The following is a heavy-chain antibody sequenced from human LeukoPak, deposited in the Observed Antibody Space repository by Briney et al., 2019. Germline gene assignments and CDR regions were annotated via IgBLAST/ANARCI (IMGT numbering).Heavy chain of an antibody. CDR2: IHYSGST. CDR1: GGSISSYY. D-gene: IGHD2-2*01. J-gene: IGHJ4*02. V-gene: IGHV4-59*08. CDR3: ARRLGGTSTGFDY. Sequence: SETLSLTCTVSGGSISSYYWSWIRQPPGKGLEWIGSIHYSGSTTYDPSLKSRVTISVDTSKNQFALKLSSVTAADTAVYYCARRLGGTSTGFDYWGQGTLVTVSS.